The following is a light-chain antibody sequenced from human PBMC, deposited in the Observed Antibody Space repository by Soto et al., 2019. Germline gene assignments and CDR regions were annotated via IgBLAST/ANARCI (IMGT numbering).Light chain of an antibody. Sequence: DIVMTQSPDSLAVSLGERATINCKSSQSVLHSSNNKNYLAWFQQKPGQPPKLLINWASTRESGVPDRFSGSGSVTDFTLTISSLQAEDVAVYYCQHYYSTPPTFGQGTKVEIK. V-gene: IGKV4-1*01. CDR1: QSVLHSSNNKNY. CDR2: WAS. J-gene: IGKJ1*01. CDR3: QHYYSTPPT.